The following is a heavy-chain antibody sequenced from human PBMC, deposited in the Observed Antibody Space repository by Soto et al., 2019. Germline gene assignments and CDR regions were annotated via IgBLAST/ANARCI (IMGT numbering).Heavy chain of an antibody. V-gene: IGHV4-34*01. J-gene: IGHJ6*02. CDR3: VREGVMRITMVRGVTRHYGMDV. D-gene: IGHD3-10*01. Sequence: TSETLSLTCAVYGGSFSGYYWSWIRQPPGKGLEWIGEINHSGSTNYNPSLKSRVTISVDTSKNQFSLKLSSVTAADTAVYYCVREGVMRITMVRGVTRHYGMDVWGQGTTVTVSS. CDR1: GGSFSGYY. CDR2: INHSGST.